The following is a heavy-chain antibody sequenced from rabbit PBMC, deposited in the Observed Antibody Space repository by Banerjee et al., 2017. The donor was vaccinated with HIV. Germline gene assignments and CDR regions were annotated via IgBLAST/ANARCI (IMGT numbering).Heavy chain of an antibody. CDR1: GIDFSSYYY. CDR3: ARAQYAGATDYPFNL. CDR2: TYTSSSGST. J-gene: IGHJ4*01. Sequence: QEQLKESGGGLVKPGGTLTLTCKASGIDFSSYYYMCWVRQAPGKGLEWIACTYTSSSGSTWYASWAKGRFTISKASSTTVTLQMTSLTGADTATCFCARAQYAGATDYPFNLWGQGTLVTVS. V-gene: IGHV1S45*01. D-gene: IGHD4-2*01.